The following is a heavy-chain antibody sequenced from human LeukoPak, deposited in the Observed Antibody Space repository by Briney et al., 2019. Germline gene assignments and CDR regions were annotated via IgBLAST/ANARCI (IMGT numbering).Heavy chain of an antibody. CDR2: IKQDGSEK. V-gene: IGHV3-7*01. J-gene: IGHJ4*02. D-gene: IGHD3-22*01. CDR1: GFAFSNSA. Sequence: GGSLRLSCAASGFAFSNSAMNWVRQAPGKGLEWVANIKQDGSEKYYVDSVKGRFTISRDNAKNSLYLQMNSLRAEDTAVYYCARGGILYDSSGYPWFYWGQGTLVTVSS. CDR3: ARGGILYDSSGYPWFY.